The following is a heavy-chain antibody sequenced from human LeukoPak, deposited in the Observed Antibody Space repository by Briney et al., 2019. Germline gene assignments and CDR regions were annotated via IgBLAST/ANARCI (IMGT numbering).Heavy chain of an antibody. CDR3: ARGPYCGGGCYSFYYFDY. CDR1: GFTFSSYA. Sequence: PGGSLRLSCAASGFTFSSYAMHWVRQAPGKGLEYVSVISSNGGSTYYANSVKGRFTISRDNSKNTLYLQMGSLRAEDMAVYYCARGPYCGGGCYSFYYFDYWGQGTLVTVSS. D-gene: IGHD2-21*02. CDR2: ISSNGGST. J-gene: IGHJ4*02. V-gene: IGHV3-64*01.